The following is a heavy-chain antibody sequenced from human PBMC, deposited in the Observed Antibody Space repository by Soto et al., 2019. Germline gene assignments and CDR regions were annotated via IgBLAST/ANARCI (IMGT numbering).Heavy chain of an antibody. D-gene: IGHD3-3*01. V-gene: IGHV1-46*01. Sequence: ASVKVSCKASGYTFTSYYMHWVRQAPGQGLEWMGIINPSGGSTSYAQKFQGRATMTRDTSTSTVYMELSSLRSEDTAVYYCARAERITIFGVVTPPGPWGQGTLVTVSS. CDR2: INPSGGST. CDR3: ARAERITIFGVVTPPGP. CDR1: GYTFTSYY. J-gene: IGHJ5*02.